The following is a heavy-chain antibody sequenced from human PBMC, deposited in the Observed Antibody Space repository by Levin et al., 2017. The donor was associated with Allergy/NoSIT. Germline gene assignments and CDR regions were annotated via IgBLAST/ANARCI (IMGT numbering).Heavy chain of an antibody. Sequence: SETLSLTCTVSGGSISSYYWSWIRQPPGKGLEWIGYIYYSGSTNYNPSLKSRVTISVDTSKNQFSLKLSSVTAADTAVYYCARRLDTAMGYGMDVWGQGTTVTVSS. V-gene: IGHV4-59*08. CDR1: GGSISSYY. CDR2: IYYSGST. D-gene: IGHD5-18*01. CDR3: ARRLDTAMGYGMDV. J-gene: IGHJ6*02.